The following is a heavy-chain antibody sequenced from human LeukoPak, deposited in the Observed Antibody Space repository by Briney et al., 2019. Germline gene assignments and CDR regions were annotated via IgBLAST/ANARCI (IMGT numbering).Heavy chain of an antibody. CDR3: ARFSEVYYYVDV. D-gene: IGHD2/OR15-2a*01. V-gene: IGHV1-18*04. J-gene: IGHJ6*03. CDR1: GYTFTGYD. CDR2: ISTYNGNT. Sequence: GASVKVSCKASGYTFTGYDMHWVRQAPGQGLEWMGWISTYNGNTNYAQKLQGRVTMTTDTSTSIAYMELRSLRSDDTAVYYCARFSEVYYYVDVWGTGTTVTVSS.